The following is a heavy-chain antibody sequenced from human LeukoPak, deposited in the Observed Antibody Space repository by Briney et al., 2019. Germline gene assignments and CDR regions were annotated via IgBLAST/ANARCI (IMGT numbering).Heavy chain of an antibody. Sequence: GGSLRLSCAASGFTFSKYWMLWVRQAPGKGLEGVSRINTDGTVTTYADSVKGRFTVSRDNADNTMFLQMNSVGDEDTAVYYCATKQWLAPPPDSWGQGTPVTVSS. J-gene: IGHJ4*02. CDR2: INTDGTVT. D-gene: IGHD6-19*01. V-gene: IGHV3-74*01. CDR3: ATKQWLAPPPDS. CDR1: GFTFSKYW.